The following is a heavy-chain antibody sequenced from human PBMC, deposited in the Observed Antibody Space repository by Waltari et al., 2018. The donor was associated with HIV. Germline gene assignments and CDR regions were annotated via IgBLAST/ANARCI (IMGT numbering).Heavy chain of an antibody. J-gene: IGHJ4*02. CDR3: ARDYCSSSSCTVDY. CDR2: ISTSRSSE. CDR1: GFTFSSYS. Sequence: EVQLVESGGGLVQPGGSLRLSCVGSGFTFSSYSMNWVRQAPGKGLEGVSYISTSRSSEYYADSVKGRFTISRDNAKNSLFLQMSSRRTEDTAVYYCARDYCSSSSCTVDYWGQGALVTVSS. V-gene: IGHV3-48*01. D-gene: IGHD2-2*01.